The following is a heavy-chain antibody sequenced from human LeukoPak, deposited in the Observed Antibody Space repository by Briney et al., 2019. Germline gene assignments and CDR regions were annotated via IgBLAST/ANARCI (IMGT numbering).Heavy chain of an antibody. CDR2: ISSGSSHI. CDR3: ARSIHSWFGWFEF. Sequence: GGSLRLSCETSGFSFSNYAMNWVRQIPGKGLEWVSSISSGSSHIYYAESMKGRFTMSRDNSKNSVTLEMTSLRVEDTAVYYCARSIHSWFGWFEFWGQGTLVTVAS. V-gene: IGHV3-21*01. J-gene: IGHJ5*01. D-gene: IGHD3-10*01. CDR1: GFSFSNYA.